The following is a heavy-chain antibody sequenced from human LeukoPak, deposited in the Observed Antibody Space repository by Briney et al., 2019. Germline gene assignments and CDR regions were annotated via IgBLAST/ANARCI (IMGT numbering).Heavy chain of an antibody. V-gene: IGHV3-48*01. J-gene: IGHJ3*02. Sequence: GGSLRLSCAASGFTFSSYSMNWVRQAPGKGLEWVSYISSSSSTIYYADSVKGRFTISRDNAKNSLYLQMNSLRAEDTAVYYCARALPGYYDSSGYYYGDAFDIWGQGTMVTVSS. CDR3: ARALPGYYDSSGYYYGDAFDI. CDR1: GFTFSSYS. CDR2: ISSSSSTI. D-gene: IGHD3-22*01.